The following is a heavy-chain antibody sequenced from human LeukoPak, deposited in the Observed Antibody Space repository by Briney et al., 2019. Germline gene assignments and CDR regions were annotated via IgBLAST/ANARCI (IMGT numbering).Heavy chain of an antibody. CDR3: AKDSGYSSGWYYFWFDP. J-gene: IGHJ5*02. CDR1: GFTFSSYS. Sequence: GGSLRLSCAASGFTFSSYSMSWVRQAPGKGLEWVSAISGSGGSTYYADSVKGRFTISRDNSKNTLYLQMNSLRAEATAVYYCAKDSGYSSGWYYFWFDPWGQGTLVTVSS. D-gene: IGHD6-19*01. CDR2: ISGSGGST. V-gene: IGHV3-23*01.